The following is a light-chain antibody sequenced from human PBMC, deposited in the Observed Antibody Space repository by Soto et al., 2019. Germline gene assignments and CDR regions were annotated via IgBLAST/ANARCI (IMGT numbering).Light chain of an antibody. V-gene: IGLV2-14*01. Sequence: QSALTQPASVSGSPGQSITISCTGTSSDVGGYNHVSWYQQHPGKAPKLIIYEVRNRPSGVSNRFSGSKSGNAASLTISGLQAEDEADYYCSAFTSSTTLAFGGGTKLTVL. CDR1: SSDVGGYNH. CDR3: SAFTSSTTLA. CDR2: EVR. J-gene: IGLJ3*02.